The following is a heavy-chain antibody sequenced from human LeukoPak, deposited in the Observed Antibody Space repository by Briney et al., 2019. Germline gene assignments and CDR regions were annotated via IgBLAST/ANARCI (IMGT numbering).Heavy chain of an antibody. CDR1: GGTFSSYA. D-gene: IGHD6-19*01. Sequence: ASVKVSCKASGGTFSSYAISWVRQAPGQGVEWMGGIIPIFGTANYAQKFQGRVTITADKSTSTAYMELSSLRSEDTAVYYCARGKGAVAGSTFDYWGQGTLVTVSS. CDR3: ARGKGAVAGSTFDY. J-gene: IGHJ4*02. V-gene: IGHV1-69*06. CDR2: IIPIFGTA.